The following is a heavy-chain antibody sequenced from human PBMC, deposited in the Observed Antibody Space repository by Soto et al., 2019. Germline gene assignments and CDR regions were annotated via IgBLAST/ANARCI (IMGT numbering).Heavy chain of an antibody. V-gene: IGHV1-18*01. CDR3: AIEGGYTSDY. CDR1: GYTFTSYG. D-gene: IGHD5-12*01. Sequence: QVQLVQSGAAVEKPGASVKVSCKPSGYTFTSYGISWVRQAPGQGLEWMGWISAYNGNTNYAQKLQGRVTMTTDTSTSTAYMALRGLRSDGTAVYYCAIEGGYTSDYWGQGTLVSVSS. J-gene: IGHJ4*02. CDR2: ISAYNGNT.